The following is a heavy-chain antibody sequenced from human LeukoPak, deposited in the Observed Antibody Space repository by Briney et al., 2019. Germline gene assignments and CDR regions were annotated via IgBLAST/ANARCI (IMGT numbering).Heavy chain of an antibody. V-gene: IGHV4-59*08. CDR3: ARSRFWFDP. D-gene: IGHD2-2*01. J-gene: IGHJ5*02. CDR2: IYYSGST. Sequence: PSETLSLTCTVSGGSISSYYWSWIRQPPGKGLEWIGYIYYSGSTNYNPSLKSQVTISVDTSKNQFSLKLSSVTAADTAVYYCARSRFWFDPWGQGNPGHRLL. CDR1: GGSISSYY.